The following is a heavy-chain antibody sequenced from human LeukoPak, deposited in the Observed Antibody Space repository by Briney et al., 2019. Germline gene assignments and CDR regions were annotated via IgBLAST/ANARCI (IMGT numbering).Heavy chain of an antibody. V-gene: IGHV1-18*01. CDR2: ISGYNGKT. CDR1: GYTSNTYG. Sequence: GASVKVSCKASGYTSNTYGITWVRQAPGQGREWMGWISGYNGKTKYAQKLQDRVTMTTDTSTTTAYMELRSLTSDDTAVYYCARAGAVVDNWFDPWGQGTLVTVSS. D-gene: IGHD2-15*01. J-gene: IGHJ5*02. CDR3: ARAGAVVDNWFDP.